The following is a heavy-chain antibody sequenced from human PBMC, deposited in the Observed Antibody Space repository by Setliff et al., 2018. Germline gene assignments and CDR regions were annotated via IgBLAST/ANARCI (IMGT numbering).Heavy chain of an antibody. CDR3: ARVQWEIAVKFHYNRMDV. CDR2: FIPMFRTP. J-gene: IGHJ6*04. CDR1: GGSFSSSP. V-gene: IGHV1-69*13. D-gene: IGHD1-26*01. Sequence: ASVKVSCKVSGGSFSSSPISWVRQAPGQGLEWMGGFIPMFRTPEYAQKFQGRATISADESRTAVYMELSSLRFDDTAVYYCARVQWEIAVKFHYNRMDVWGEGTQVTVSS.